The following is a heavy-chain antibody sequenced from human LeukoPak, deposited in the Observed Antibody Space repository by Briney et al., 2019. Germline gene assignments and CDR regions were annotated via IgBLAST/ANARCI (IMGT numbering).Heavy chain of an antibody. CDR3: ARGGGSGSYRLPDI. J-gene: IGHJ4*02. D-gene: IGHD2-15*01. Sequence: GASVKVSCKASGGTFRNYDISWVRQAPGQGLERVGGIIPRFGSANYAQKFQGRVTITADESTRTAYMELKSLTSEDTGVYFCARGGGSGSYRLPDIWGVGTQVTVSS. CDR2: IIPRFGSA. CDR1: GGTFRNYD. V-gene: IGHV1-69*13.